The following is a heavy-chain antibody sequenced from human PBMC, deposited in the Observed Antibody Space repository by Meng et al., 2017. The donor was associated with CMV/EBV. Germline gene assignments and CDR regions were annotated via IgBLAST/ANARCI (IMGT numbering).Heavy chain of an antibody. CDR3: ARQRSSGWLYYYYGMDV. V-gene: IGHV4-34*01. CDR2: INHSGST. D-gene: IGHD6-19*01. Sequence: ESLKISCAVYGGSFSGYYWSWIRQPPGKGLEWIGEINHSGSTNYNPSLKSRVTISVDTSKNQFSLKLSSVTAADTAVYYCARQRSSGWLYYYYGMDVWGQGTTVPSP. J-gene: IGHJ6*02. CDR1: GGSFSGYY.